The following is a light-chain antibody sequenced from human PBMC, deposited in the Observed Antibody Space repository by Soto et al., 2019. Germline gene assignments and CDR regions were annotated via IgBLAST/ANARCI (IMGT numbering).Light chain of an antibody. Sequence: QCVLKRPASVSGSPGQAITISCNGTSSDVGGYNYVSWYQQHPGKAPKLMIYDVSNRPSGVSNRFSGSKSGNTASLTISGLQAEDEADYYCSSYTSSSTRVFVTRTKVTVL. CDR1: SSDVGGYNY. CDR2: DVS. J-gene: IGLJ1*01. CDR3: SSYTSSSTRV. V-gene: IGLV2-14*01.